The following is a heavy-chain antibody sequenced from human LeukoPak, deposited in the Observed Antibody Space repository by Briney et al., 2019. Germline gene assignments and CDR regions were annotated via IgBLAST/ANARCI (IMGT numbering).Heavy chain of an antibody. CDR2: ISGSGGST. CDR1: GFTFSSYA. D-gene: IGHD2-2*01. V-gene: IGHV3-23*01. J-gene: IGHJ6*02. CDR3: ASVVVPQYYYYGMDV. Sequence: GGSLRLSCAASGFTFSSYAMSWVRQAPGKGLEWVSAISGSGGSTYYADSVKGRFTISRGNSKNTLYLQMNTLRAEDTAVYYCASVVVPQYYYYGMDVWGQGTTVTVSS.